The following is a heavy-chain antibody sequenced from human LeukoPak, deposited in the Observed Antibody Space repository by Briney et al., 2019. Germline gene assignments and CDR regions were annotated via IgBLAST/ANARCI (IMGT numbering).Heavy chain of an antibody. CDR1: GFTIGPYA. D-gene: IGHD2/OR15-2a*01. Sequence: GGALRLSCAAPGFTIGPYAMYWVRQGPGRGLEWVSVIKADGSGTFYADSVRGRFTTSRDNSKNSLYLQMNSLTSEDTALYYCATWAFYHNLDVWGQGTTVIVSS. V-gene: IGHV3-43*02. CDR3: ATWAFYHNLDV. J-gene: IGHJ6*02. CDR2: IKADGSGT.